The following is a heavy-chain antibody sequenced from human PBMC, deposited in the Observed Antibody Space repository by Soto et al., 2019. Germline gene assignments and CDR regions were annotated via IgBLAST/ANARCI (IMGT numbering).Heavy chain of an antibody. CDR2: IFYSGDT. D-gene: IGHD1-7*01. J-gene: IGHJ1*01. V-gene: IGHV4-30-4*01. CDR1: GASVNTGDYY. Sequence: VQLQGSGPGLVKPSQTLSLTCTVSGASVNTGDYYWSYIRQSPGKGLEWLGYIFYSGDTYYNPSLKRRATISLTTSTNQISLTLTSVTDADPALYFCVGTGTTDDFWGQGTLGTVSS. CDR3: VGTGTTDDF.